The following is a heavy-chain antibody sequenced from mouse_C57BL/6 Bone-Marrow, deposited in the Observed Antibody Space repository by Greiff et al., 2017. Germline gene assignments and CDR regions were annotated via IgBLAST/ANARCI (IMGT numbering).Heavy chain of an antibody. CDR2: INPSSGYT. CDR1: GYTFTSYW. V-gene: IGHV1-7*01. Sequence: QVQLQQSGAELAKPGASVKLSCKASGYTFTSYWMHWVKQRPGPGLEWIGYINPSSGYTKYNQKFKDKATLTADKSSSTAYMQLRSLTHEDSAVYYCARLGSTMVTTWYFDVWGTGTTVTVSS. CDR3: ARLGSTMVTTWYFDV. D-gene: IGHD2-1*01. J-gene: IGHJ1*03.